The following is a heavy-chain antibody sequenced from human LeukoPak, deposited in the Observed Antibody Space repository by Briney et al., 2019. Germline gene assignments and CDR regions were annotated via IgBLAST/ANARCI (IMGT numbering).Heavy chain of an antibody. CDR3: ARPSGIAAAGQFDY. D-gene: IGHD6-13*01. CDR1: GGSFSGYY. CDR2: INHSGST. Sequence: SETLSLTCAVYGGSFSGYYWSWIRQPPGKGLEWIGEINHSGSTNYNPSLKSRVTISVDTSKNQFPLKLSSVTAADTAVYYCARPSGIAAAGQFDYWGQGTLVTVSS. V-gene: IGHV4-34*01. J-gene: IGHJ4*02.